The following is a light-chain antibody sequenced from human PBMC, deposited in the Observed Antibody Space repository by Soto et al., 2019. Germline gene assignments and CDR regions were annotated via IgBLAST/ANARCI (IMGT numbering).Light chain of an antibody. CDR3: GTWDSSLSAGYV. V-gene: IGLV1-51*02. CDR1: SSNIGNNY. J-gene: IGLJ1*01. CDR2: ENN. Sequence: QSVLTQPPSVSAAPGQKVTISCSGSSSNIGNNYVSWYQQLPGTAPKLLIYENNKRPSGIPDRFPGSKSGTSATLGITGLQTGDEADYYCGTWDSSLSAGYVFGTGTKVTVL.